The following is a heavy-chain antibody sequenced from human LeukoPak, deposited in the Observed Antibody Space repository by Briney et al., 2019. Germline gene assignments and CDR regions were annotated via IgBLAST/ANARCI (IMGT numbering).Heavy chain of an antibody. V-gene: IGHV3-23*01. CDR2: ITGSSRST. CDR1: GFTFSSYA. Sequence: GGSLRLSCAASGFTFSSYAMSWVRQAPGKGLEWVSTITGSSRSTYYADSVRGRFTISRDNSKNTLYLQMNSLTAEDTAVYYCAKDRSGGSYYDYWGQGTLATVSS. J-gene: IGHJ4*02. CDR3: AKDRSGGSYYDY. D-gene: IGHD1-26*01.